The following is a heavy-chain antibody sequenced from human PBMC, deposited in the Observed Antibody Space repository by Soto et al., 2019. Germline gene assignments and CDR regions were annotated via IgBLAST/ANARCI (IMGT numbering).Heavy chain of an antibody. CDR3: ARGWGRIFDY. Sequence: SETLSLTCAVSGGSISSGGYSWSWIRQPPGKGLEWIGYINHSGSTKYNPSLKSRLTISVDTSKNQFSLKMSSVTAEDTAVYYCARGWGRIFDYWGQGTLVTVSS. V-gene: IGHV4-30-2*01. CDR1: GGSISSGGYS. CDR2: INHSGST. D-gene: IGHD7-27*01. J-gene: IGHJ4*02.